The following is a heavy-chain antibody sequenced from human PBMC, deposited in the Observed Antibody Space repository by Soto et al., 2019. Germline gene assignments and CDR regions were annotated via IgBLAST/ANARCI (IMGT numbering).Heavy chain of an antibody. D-gene: IGHD3-22*01. V-gene: IGHV3-7*03. J-gene: IGHJ4*02. CDR3: ASRPSDRIYYGVFDY. CDR1: GFTFSTHW. CDR2: IKQDGSEE. Sequence: GGSLRLSCIASGFTFSTHWMIWVRQAPGKALEWVANIKQDGSEEYYVDSVKGRFTISRDNAKNSLFLQMNSLRAEDTAVYYCASRPSDRIYYGVFDYWGQGTLVTVSS.